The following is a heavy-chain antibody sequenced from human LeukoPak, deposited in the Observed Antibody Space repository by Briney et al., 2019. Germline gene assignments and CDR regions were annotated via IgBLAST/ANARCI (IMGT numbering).Heavy chain of an antibody. CDR2: IWHDGSHK. J-gene: IGHJ4*02. Sequence: GGSLRLSCAASGFAFNTYAMHWVRQAPGQGLEWVALIWHDGSHKFYSNSVRGQSTISRDNSKNTVSLQMNNLRPEDTAVYYCAREIFGPGSYPDFWGQGTLVTVSS. D-gene: IGHD3-10*01. CDR1: GFAFNTYA. V-gene: IGHV3-33*01. CDR3: AREIFGPGSYPDF.